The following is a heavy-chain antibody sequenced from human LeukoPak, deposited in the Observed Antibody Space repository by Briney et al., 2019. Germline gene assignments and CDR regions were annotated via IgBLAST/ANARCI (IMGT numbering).Heavy chain of an antibody. CDR1: GGSISGSTYY. CDR2: IYYSGNT. J-gene: IGHJ4*02. D-gene: IGHD6-6*01. CDR3: ARHMGSRDYSSPYYFDY. V-gene: IGHV4-39*01. Sequence: TSETLSLTCTVSGGSISGSTYYWGWIRQPPGKGLEWIGSIYYSGNTYNNPSLKSRVTISVDTSKNQFSLRLTSVTAADTAVYYCARHMGSRDYSSPYYFDYWGQGTLVTVSS.